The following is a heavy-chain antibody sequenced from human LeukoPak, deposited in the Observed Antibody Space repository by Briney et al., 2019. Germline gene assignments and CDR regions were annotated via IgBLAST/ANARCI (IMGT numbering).Heavy chain of an antibody. Sequence: GGSLRLSCAASGFTFSSYAMSRVRQAPGKGLEWVSAISGSGGSTYYADSVKGRSTISRDNSKNTLYLQMNSLRAEDTAVYYCANSEGYCSGGSCEGYFDYWGQGTLVTVSS. J-gene: IGHJ4*02. CDR2: ISGSGGST. D-gene: IGHD2-15*01. CDR1: GFTFSSYA. V-gene: IGHV3-23*01. CDR3: ANSEGYCSGGSCEGYFDY.